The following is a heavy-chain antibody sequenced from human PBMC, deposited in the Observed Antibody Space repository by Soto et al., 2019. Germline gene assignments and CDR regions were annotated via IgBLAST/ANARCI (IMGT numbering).Heavy chain of an antibody. CDR3: ARGVNSYYDFWSGYYGSWFDP. CDR1: GGSFSGYY. Sequence: SETLSLTCAVYGGSFSGYYWNWIRQPPGKGLEWIGEINHSGSTNYNPSLKSRVTISVDTSKNQFSLKLSSVTAADTAVYYCARGVNSYYDFWSGYYGSWFDPWGQGTLVTVSS. J-gene: IGHJ5*02. D-gene: IGHD3-3*01. CDR2: INHSGST. V-gene: IGHV4-34*01.